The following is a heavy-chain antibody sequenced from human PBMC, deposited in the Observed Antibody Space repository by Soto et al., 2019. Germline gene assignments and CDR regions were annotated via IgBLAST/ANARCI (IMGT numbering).Heavy chain of an antibody. J-gene: IGHJ4*02. Sequence: EVQLVESGGGLVKPGGYLRLSCAASGFTFSSYSMNWVRQAPGKGLEWVSSISSSSSYIYYADSVKGRFTISRDNAKNSLYLQMNSLRAEDTAVYYCARDGIVVVTADFDYWGQGTLVTVSS. D-gene: IGHD2-21*02. CDR2: ISSSSSYI. CDR3: ARDGIVVVTADFDY. V-gene: IGHV3-21*01. CDR1: GFTFSSYS.